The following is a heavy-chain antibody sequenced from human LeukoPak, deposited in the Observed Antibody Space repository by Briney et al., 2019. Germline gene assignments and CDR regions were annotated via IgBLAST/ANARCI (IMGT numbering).Heavy chain of an antibody. V-gene: IGHV3-21*01. CDR3: ARGSGYSYGYFQH. J-gene: IGHJ1*01. Sequence: PGGSLRLSCAASGFTFSSYSMNWVRQAPEKGLEWVSSISSSSSYIYYADSVKGRFTISRDNAKNSLYLQMNSLRAEDTAVYYCARGSGYSYGYFQHWGQGTLVTVSS. D-gene: IGHD5-18*01. CDR1: GFTFSSYS. CDR2: ISSSSSYI.